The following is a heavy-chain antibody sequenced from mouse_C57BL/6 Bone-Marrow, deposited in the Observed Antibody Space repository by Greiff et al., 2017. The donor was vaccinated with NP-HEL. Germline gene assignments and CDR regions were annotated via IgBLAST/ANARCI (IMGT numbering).Heavy chain of an antibody. CDR3: ARSLHYGSSYGVAY. D-gene: IGHD1-1*01. Sequence: QVQLQQPGAELVRPGTSVKLSCKASGYTFTSYWMPWVKQRPGQGLEWIGVIDPSDSYTNYNQKFKGKATLTVDTSSSTAYMQLSSLTSEDSAVYYCARSLHYGSSYGVAYWGQGTLVTVSA. CDR2: IDPSDSYT. CDR1: GYTFTSYW. J-gene: IGHJ3*01. V-gene: IGHV1-59*01.